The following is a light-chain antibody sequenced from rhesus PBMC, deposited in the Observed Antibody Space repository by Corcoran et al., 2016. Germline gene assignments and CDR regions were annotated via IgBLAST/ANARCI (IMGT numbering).Light chain of an antibody. CDR3: QQHNSYPWT. Sequence: DIQMTQSPSSLSASVGDTVTITCQASQGISKYLAWYQQKPGKAPKLLIYDASTLQSGVPSRFSGSGTGTEFTLTISSLQPEDVATYYCQQHNSYPWTFGQGTKVEIK. J-gene: IGKJ1*01. CDR1: QGISKY. V-gene: IGKV1-25*01. CDR2: DAS.